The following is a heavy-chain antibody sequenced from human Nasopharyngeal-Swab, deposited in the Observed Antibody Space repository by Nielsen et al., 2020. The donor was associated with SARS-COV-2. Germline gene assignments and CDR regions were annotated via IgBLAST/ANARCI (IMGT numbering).Heavy chain of an antibody. CDR2: INPNSGGT. J-gene: IGHJ6*02. V-gene: IGHV1-2*06. CDR3: ARDMARYCSSTSCYAPGAYYYYGMDG. Sequence: ASVKVSCKASGYTFTGYYMHWVRQAPGQGLEWMGRINPNSGGTNYAQKFQGRVTMTRDTSISTAYMELSRLRSDDTAVYYCARDMARYCSSTSCYAPGAYYYYGMDGWGQGTTVTVSS. CDR1: GYTFTGYY. D-gene: IGHD2-2*01.